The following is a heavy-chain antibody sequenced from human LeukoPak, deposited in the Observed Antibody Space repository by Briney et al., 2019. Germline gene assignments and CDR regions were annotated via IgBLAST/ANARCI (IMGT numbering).Heavy chain of an antibody. D-gene: IGHD3-16*01. J-gene: IGHJ4*02. Sequence: ASVKVSCKASGYIFTIYGINWVRQAPGQGLEWMGWISADNGDTNYAQKFQGRVNMTTDTSTSTVYMELRSLRSDDTAWYYCARGETPTTTFGGYWGQGTMVAVSS. CDR3: ARGETPTTTFGGY. CDR1: GYIFTIYG. CDR2: ISADNGDT. V-gene: IGHV1-18*01.